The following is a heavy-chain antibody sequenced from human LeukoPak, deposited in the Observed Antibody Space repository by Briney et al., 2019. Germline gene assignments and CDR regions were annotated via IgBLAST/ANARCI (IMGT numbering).Heavy chain of an antibody. CDR2: ISSSAVST. CDR1: GFSFKSVA. V-gene: IGHV3-23*01. D-gene: IGHD6-13*01. CDR3: SKDRRAAAPYCCDY. J-gene: IGHJ4*02. Sequence: PGGSLRLSCVASGFSFKSVAMTWVRQVPGKGLEWVSTISSSAVSTYYADSVKGRFTLSRDISKNTLYLQMDNLRAEDTAIYYCSKDRRAAAPYCCDYWGQGTLVTVSS.